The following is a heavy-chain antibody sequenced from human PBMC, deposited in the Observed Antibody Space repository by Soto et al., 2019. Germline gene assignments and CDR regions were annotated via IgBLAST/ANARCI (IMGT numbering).Heavy chain of an antibody. CDR1: GGTFSSYT. CDR2: IIPIFGTA. D-gene: IGHD2-2*01. J-gene: IGHJ4*02. Sequence: QVQLVQCGAEVKKPGSSVKVSCKASGGTFSSYTISWVRQAPGEGLEWMGGIIPIFGTANYAQKFQGRVTITADKSTRTAYMELSSLRSEDTAVYYCARVLQYCSSTSCYPRDYWGQGTLVTVSS. V-gene: IGHV1-69*06. CDR3: ARVLQYCSSTSCYPRDY.